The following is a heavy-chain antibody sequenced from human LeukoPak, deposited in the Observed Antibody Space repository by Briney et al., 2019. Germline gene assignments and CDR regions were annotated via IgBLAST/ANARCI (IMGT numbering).Heavy chain of an antibody. CDR1: GGSISSYY. V-gene: IGHV4-59*01. J-gene: IGHJ6*03. CDR2: IYYSGST. D-gene: IGHD4-17*01. CDR3: ARDSGDYGDYYMDV. Sequence: SETLSLTCTVSGGSISSYYWSWIRQPPGEGLEWIGYIYYSGSTNYNPSLKSRVTISVDTSKNQFSLKLSSVTAADTAVYYCARDSGDYGDYYMDVWGKGTTVTISS.